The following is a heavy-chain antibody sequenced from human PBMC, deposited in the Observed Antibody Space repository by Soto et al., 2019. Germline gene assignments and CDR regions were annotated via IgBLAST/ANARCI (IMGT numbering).Heavy chain of an antibody. D-gene: IGHD2-2*01. CDR1: GYTFTSYG. Sequence: QVQLVQSGAEVKKPGASVKVSCKASGYTFTSYGISWVRQAPGQGLEWMGWISAYNGNTNYAQKLQGRVTMTIDTCTSTAYIELRSLRSDDTAVYYCARDSRGYCSSTSCYDWFDPWGQGTLVTVSS. J-gene: IGHJ5*02. V-gene: IGHV1-18*01. CDR2: ISAYNGNT. CDR3: ARDSRGYCSSTSCYDWFDP.